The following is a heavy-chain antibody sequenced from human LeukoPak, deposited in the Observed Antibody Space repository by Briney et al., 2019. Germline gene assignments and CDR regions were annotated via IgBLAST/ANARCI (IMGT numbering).Heavy chain of an antibody. D-gene: IGHD5-18*01. J-gene: IGHJ4*02. Sequence: GGSLRLSCAASGFTFSSYSMNWVRQAPGKGLEWVSSISSSSSYIYYADSVKGRFTISRDNAKNSLYLQMNSLRAEDTAMYYCARGVLSGWAAMAFDYWGQGTLVTVSS. CDR2: ISSSSSYI. CDR1: GFTFSSYS. CDR3: ARGVLSGWAAMAFDY. V-gene: IGHV3-21*01.